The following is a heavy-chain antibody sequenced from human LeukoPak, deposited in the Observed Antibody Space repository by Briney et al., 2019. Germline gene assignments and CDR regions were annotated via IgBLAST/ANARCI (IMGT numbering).Heavy chain of an antibody. CDR1: GFTFSSYG. V-gene: IGHV3-33*01. CDR2: IWYDGSNK. J-gene: IGHJ6*02. Sequence: GGSLRLSCAASGFTFSSYGMHWVRQAPGKGLEWVAVIWYDGSNKYYADSVKGRFTTSRDNSKNTLYLQMNSLRAEDTAVYYCAREYCSGGSCYRPRYYGMDVWGQGTTVTVSS. D-gene: IGHD2-15*01. CDR3: AREYCSGGSCYRPRYYGMDV.